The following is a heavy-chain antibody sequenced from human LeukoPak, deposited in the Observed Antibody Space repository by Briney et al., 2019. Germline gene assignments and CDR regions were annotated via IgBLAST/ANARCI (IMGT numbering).Heavy chain of an antibody. J-gene: IGHJ3*02. Sequence: SETLSLTWTVAGSSISRFYWSWVRQPAGEWLEWIGRLHTSGITNYHPSLKRRVTMSVDTSKNQFSLKLSSVTAADTAVYYCAREFQQQDPFHIWGQGTMVTVSS. CDR2: LHTSGIT. V-gene: IGHV4-4*07. CDR3: AREFQQQDPFHI. CDR1: GSSISRFY. D-gene: IGHD6-13*01.